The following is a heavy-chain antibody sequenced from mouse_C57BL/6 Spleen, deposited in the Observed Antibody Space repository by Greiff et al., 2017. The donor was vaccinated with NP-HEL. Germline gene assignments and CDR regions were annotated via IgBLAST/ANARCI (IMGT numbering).Heavy chain of an antibody. CDR3: ARGELEYYFDY. J-gene: IGHJ2*01. V-gene: IGHV1-52*01. Sequence: VQLQQPGAELVRPGSSVKLSCKASGYTFTSYWMHWVKQRPIQGLEWIGNIDPSDSETHYNQKFKDKATLTVDKSSSTAYMQLSSLTSEDSAVYYCARGELEYYFDYWGQGTTLTVSS. CDR1: GYTFTSYW. CDR2: IDPSDSET.